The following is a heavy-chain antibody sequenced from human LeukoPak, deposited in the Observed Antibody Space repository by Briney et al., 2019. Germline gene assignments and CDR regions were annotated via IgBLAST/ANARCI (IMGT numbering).Heavy chain of an antibody. V-gene: IGHV4-31*03. CDR1: GGSISSGGYY. CDR3: ARVRACSSTSCYAVLPFQGFDP. CDR2: IYYSGST. Sequence: PSQTLSLTCTVSGGSISSGGYYWSWIRQHPGKGLEWIGYIYYSGSTYYNPSLKSRVTISVDTSKNQFSLKLSSVTAADTAVYYCARVRACSSTSCYAVLPFQGFDPWGQGTLVTVSS. D-gene: IGHD2-2*01. J-gene: IGHJ5*02.